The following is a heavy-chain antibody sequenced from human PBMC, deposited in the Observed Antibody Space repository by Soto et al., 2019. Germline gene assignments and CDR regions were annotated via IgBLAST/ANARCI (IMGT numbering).Heavy chain of an antibody. CDR2: IIPIFGTA. Sequence: SVKVSCKASGGTFSSDAISWVRQAPGQGLEWMGGIIPIFGTANYAQKFQGRVTITADESTSTAYMELSSLRSEDTAVYYCARAALGAIAAAGTLFDYWGQGTLVTVSS. J-gene: IGHJ4*02. CDR1: GGTFSSDA. D-gene: IGHD6-13*01. CDR3: ARAALGAIAAAGTLFDY. V-gene: IGHV1-69*13.